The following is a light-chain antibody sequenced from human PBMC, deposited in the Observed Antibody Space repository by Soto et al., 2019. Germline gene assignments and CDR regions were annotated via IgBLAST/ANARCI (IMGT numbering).Light chain of an antibody. Sequence: DIVMTQSPDSLAVSLGERATINCKSSQSVLYSPNNKNYLAWYQQKPGQPPKLLIYWASTRESGVPDRFSGSGSGTDFTLTISSLQAEDVAVYYCQQYRGTPPTFGQGTKVEIK. CDR3: QQYRGTPPT. V-gene: IGKV4-1*01. J-gene: IGKJ1*01. CDR2: WAS. CDR1: QSVLYSPNNKNY.